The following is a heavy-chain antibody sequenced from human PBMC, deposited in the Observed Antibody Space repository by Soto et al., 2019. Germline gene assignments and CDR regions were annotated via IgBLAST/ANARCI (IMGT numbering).Heavy chain of an antibody. CDR1: GGSISSYY. V-gene: IGHV4-4*07. J-gene: IGHJ6*02. Sequence: SETLSLTCTVSGGSISSYYWSWIRQPAGKGLEWIGRIYTSGSTNYNPSLKSRVTMSVDTPKNQFSLKLSSVTAADTAVYYCARDDCSGGSCLYYYYYGMDVWGQGPRSPSP. D-gene: IGHD2-15*01. CDR2: IYTSGST. CDR3: ARDDCSGGSCLYYYYYGMDV.